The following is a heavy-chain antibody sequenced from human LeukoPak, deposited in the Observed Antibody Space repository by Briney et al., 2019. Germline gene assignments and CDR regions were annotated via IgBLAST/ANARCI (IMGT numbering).Heavy chain of an antibody. Sequence: PGGSLRLSCAASGFTFSSYAMHWVRQAPGKGLEWVAVISYDGSNKYYADSVKGRFTISRDNSKNTLYLQMNSLRAEDTAVYYCARVESSSWQDYFDYWGQGTLVTVSS. D-gene: IGHD6-13*01. CDR2: ISYDGSNK. V-gene: IGHV3-30-3*01. CDR1: GFTFSSYA. CDR3: ARVESSSWQDYFDY. J-gene: IGHJ4*02.